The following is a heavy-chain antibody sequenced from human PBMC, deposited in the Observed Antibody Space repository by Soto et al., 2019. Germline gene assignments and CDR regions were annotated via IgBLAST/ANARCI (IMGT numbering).Heavy chain of an antibody. D-gene: IGHD6-13*01. Sequence: QVQLVESGGGVVQPGRSLRLSCAASGFTFSSYGMHWVRQAPGKGLEWVAVISYDGSNKYYADSVKGRFTISRDNSKNTLYLQMNSLRAEDTAVYYCAKGRWGAAAGDLKGSFDYWGQGTLVTVSS. CDR3: AKGRWGAAAGDLKGSFDY. CDR1: GFTFSSYG. CDR2: ISYDGSNK. V-gene: IGHV3-30*18. J-gene: IGHJ4*02.